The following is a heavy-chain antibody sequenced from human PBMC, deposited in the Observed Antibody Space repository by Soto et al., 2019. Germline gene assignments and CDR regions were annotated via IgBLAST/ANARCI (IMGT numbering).Heavy chain of an antibody. V-gene: IGHV3-33*01. CDR1: GFTFSSYG. J-gene: IGHJ6*03. CDR2: IWYDGSNK. D-gene: IGHD1-1*01. Sequence: GGSLRLSCAASGFTFSSYGMHWVRQAPGKGLEWVAVIWYDGSNKYYADSVKGRFTISRDNSKNTLYLQMNSLRAEDTAVYYCARDPTGSYYYYYYMDVWGKGTTVTVSS. CDR3: ARDPTGSYYYYYYMDV.